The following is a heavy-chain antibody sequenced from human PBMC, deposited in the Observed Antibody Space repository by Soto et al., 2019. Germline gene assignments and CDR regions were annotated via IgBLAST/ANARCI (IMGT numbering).Heavy chain of an antibody. V-gene: IGHV4-59*01. CDR3: ARDHYGDYGPGGMDV. Sequence: SETLSLACTVSGGSISSYYWSWIRQPPGKGLEWIGYIYYSGSTNYNPSLKSRVTISVDTSKNQFSLKLSSVTAADTAVYYCARDHYGDYGPGGMDVWGQGTTVTVSS. J-gene: IGHJ6*02. CDR2: IYYSGST. D-gene: IGHD4-17*01. CDR1: GGSISSYY.